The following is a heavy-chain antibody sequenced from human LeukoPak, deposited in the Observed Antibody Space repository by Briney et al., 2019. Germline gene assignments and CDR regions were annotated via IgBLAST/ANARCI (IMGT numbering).Heavy chain of an antibody. D-gene: IGHD6-13*01. CDR3: AKGLTYSSSWPHDY. CDR1: GFTFSSYG. Sequence: GGSLRLSCAASGFTFSSYGMHWVRQAPGKGLEWVAVISYDGSNKYYADSAKGRFTISRDNSKNTLYLQMNSLRAEDTAVYYCAKGLTYSSSWPHDYWGQGTLVTVSS. J-gene: IGHJ4*02. CDR2: ISYDGSNK. V-gene: IGHV3-30*18.